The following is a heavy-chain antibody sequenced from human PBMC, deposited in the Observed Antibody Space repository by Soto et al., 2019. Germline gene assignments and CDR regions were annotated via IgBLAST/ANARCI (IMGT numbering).Heavy chain of an antibody. J-gene: IGHJ5*02. CDR2: TYYRSKWYN. V-gene: IGHV6-1*01. D-gene: IGHD3-3*01. CDR1: GSRVSRNTAV. Sequence: SQSFSHICGISGSRVSRNTAVCDWIKQSPSRGLEWLGRTYYRSKWYNDYAVSVKSRITINPDTSKNQFSLQLNSVTPEDTAVYYCARDRQTTDFGMVITWFDPWGQGTLVTGSS. CDR3: ARDRQTTDFGMVITWFDP.